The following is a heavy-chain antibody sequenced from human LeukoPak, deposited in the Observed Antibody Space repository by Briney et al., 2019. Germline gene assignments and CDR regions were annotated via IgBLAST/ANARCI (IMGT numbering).Heavy chain of an antibody. Sequence: GESLKISCKGSGYSFTSYWIGWVRQMPGKGLEWMGIIYPGDSDTRYSPSFQGQVTISADKSISTAYLQWSSLKASDTAMYYCARRGSGWSRCNWFDPWGQGTLVTVSS. CDR3: ARRGSGWSRCNWFDP. J-gene: IGHJ5*02. CDR1: GYSFTSYW. CDR2: IYPGDSDT. D-gene: IGHD6-19*01. V-gene: IGHV5-51*01.